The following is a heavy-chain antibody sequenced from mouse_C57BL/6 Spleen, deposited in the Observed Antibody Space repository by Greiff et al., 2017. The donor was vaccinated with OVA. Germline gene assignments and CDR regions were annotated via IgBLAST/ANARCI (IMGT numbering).Heavy chain of an antibody. V-gene: IGHV2-6*03. CDR2: IWRDGST. D-gene: IGHD2-4*01. CDR1: GFLSISFG. CDR3: ARALTMITAGYYAMDY. J-gene: IGHJ4*01. Sequence: VKLMESGPGLVALSQSLSTTGTVLGFLSISFGVLWVRQPPGRGWEWPVAIWRDGSTTYNSALKSRLCISKDNSKSQVFLKMNSLQTDDTAMYYCARALTMITAGYYAMDYWGQGTSVTVSS.